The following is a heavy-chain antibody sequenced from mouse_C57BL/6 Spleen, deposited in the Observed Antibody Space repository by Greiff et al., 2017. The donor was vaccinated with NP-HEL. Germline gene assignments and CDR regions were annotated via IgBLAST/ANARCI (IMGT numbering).Heavy chain of an antibody. Sequence: LVESGAELAKPGASVKLSCKASGYTFTSYWMHWVKQRPGQGLEWIGYINPSSGYTKYNQQFKDKAPLTADKSSSTASMQLSSLTYEDAAVYYCATYDDGSSPYAMDDWGQGTSVTVSS. CDR3: ATYDDGSSPYAMDD. CDR1: GYTFTSYW. V-gene: IGHV1-7*01. D-gene: IGHD1-1*01. J-gene: IGHJ4*01. CDR2: INPSSGYT.